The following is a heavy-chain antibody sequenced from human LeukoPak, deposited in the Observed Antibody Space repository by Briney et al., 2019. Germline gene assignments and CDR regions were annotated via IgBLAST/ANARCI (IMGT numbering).Heavy chain of an antibody. CDR3: ARLPSPYYYYYMDV. J-gene: IGHJ6*03. D-gene: IGHD2-2*01. CDR1: GGSISSSSYY. CDR2: IYYSGST. Sequence: SETLSLTCTVSGGSISSSSYYWGWIRQPPGKGLEWIGSIYYSGSTYYNTSLKSRVTISVDTSKNQFSLKLSSVTAADTAVYYCARLPSPYYYYYMDVWGKGTTVTISS. V-gene: IGHV4-39*01.